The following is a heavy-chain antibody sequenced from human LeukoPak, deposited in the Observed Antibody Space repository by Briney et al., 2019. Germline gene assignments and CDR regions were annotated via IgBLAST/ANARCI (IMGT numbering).Heavy chain of an antibody. D-gene: IGHD3-3*01. J-gene: IGHJ4*02. CDR2: ISGSGGST. V-gene: IGHV3-23*01. CDR3: AKDLLYYDFWSGHGD. Sequence: GGSLRLSCAASGFTFSSYAMSWVRQAPGKGLEWVSAISGSGGSTYYADSVKGRLTISRDNSKNTLYLQMNSLRAEDTAVYYCAKDLLYYDFWSGHGDWGRGTLVTVSS. CDR1: GFTFSSYA.